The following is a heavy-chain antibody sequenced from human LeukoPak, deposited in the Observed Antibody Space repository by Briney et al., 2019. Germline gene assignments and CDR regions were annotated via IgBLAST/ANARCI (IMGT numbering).Heavy chain of an antibody. CDR3: ARDTAAYCGGDCYFSYYYYYMDV. CDR1: GFTFSSYS. CDR2: ISSSSSYI. J-gene: IGHJ6*03. Sequence: GGSLRLSCAASGFTFSSYSMNWVRQAPGKGLEWVSSISSSSSYIYYADSVKGRFTISRDNAKNSLYLQMNSLRAEDTAVYYCARDTAAYCGGDCYFSYYYYYMDVWGKGTTVIVSS. D-gene: IGHD2-21*01. V-gene: IGHV3-21*01.